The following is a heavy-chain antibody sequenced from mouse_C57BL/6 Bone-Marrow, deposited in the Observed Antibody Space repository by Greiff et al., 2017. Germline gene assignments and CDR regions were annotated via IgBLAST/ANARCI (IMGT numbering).Heavy chain of an antibody. CDR3: ARVYYEYDSSYYCAMDY. J-gene: IGHJ4*01. CDR2: IYLGNGYT. V-gene: IGHV1-58*01. CDR1: GYTFTSYG. Sequence: EVQLQESGAELVRPGSSVKMSCKTSGYTFTSYGINWVKQRPGQGLEWIGYIYLGNGYTEYNEKFKGKATLTSDTSSSTAYLQLSSLTSEDSAIYFCARVYYEYDSSYYCAMDYWGQGTSVTVSS. D-gene: IGHD2-4*01.